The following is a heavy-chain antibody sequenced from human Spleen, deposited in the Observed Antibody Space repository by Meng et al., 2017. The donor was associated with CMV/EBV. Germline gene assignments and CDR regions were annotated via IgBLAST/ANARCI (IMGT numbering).Heavy chain of an antibody. V-gene: IGHV3-30*03. J-gene: IGHJ4*02. Sequence: GESLKISCAASGFTFSSYGMHWVRQAPGKGLEWVAAISYDGSTKYYADSVKGRFTISRDTSRNTMYLQMNNLRAEDTAVYYCTRDIAAVGTGCYFDYWGQGTLVTVSS. CDR1: GFTFSSYG. CDR3: TRDIAAVGTGCYFDY. D-gene: IGHD6-13*01. CDR2: ISYDGSTK.